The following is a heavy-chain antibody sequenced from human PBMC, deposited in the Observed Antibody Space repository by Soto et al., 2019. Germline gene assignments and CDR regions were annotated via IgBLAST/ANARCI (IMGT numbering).Heavy chain of an antibody. CDR1: GYTFTSYA. CDR3: ARAIAVAGAEYFQH. D-gene: IGHD6-19*01. V-gene: IGHV1-3*01. Sequence: ASVKVSCKASGYTFTSYAMHWVRQAPGQRLEWMGWINAGSGNTKYSQKFQGRVTITRDTSASTAYMELSSLRSEDTAVYYCARAIAVAGAEYFQHWGQGTLVTLSS. J-gene: IGHJ1*01. CDR2: INAGSGNT.